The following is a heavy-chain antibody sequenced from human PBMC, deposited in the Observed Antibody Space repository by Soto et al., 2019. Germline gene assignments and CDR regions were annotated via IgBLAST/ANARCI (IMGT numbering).Heavy chain of an antibody. CDR2: VFYTGFT. Sequence: PSETLSLTCTVSGGSISSSSYYWGWLRQSPGKGPAGVGSVFYTGFTSYSPSLESRVSVSVDPSKNQFSLKVSGVSAADTAVYYCATSQKGYNWNYFDHWGQGALVTVSS. V-gene: IGHV4-39*01. J-gene: IGHJ4*02. CDR3: ATSQKGYNWNYFDH. D-gene: IGHD1-20*01. CDR1: GGSISSSSYY.